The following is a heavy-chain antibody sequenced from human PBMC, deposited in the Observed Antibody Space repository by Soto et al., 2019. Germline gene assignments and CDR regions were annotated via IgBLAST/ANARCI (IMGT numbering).Heavy chain of an antibody. J-gene: IGHJ5*02. D-gene: IGHD6-19*01. CDR1: GFTFGDYA. Sequence: PGGSLRLSCTASGFTFGDYAMSWFRQAPGKGLEWVGFIRSKAYGGTTEYAASVKGRFTISRDDSKSIAYLQMNSLKTEDTAVYYCTRFFRAVPGPNWFDPWGQGTLVTVSS. CDR2: IRSKAYGGTT. V-gene: IGHV3-49*03. CDR3: TRFFRAVPGPNWFDP.